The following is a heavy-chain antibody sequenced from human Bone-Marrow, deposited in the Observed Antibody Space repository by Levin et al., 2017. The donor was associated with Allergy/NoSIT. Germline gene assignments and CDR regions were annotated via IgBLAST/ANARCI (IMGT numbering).Heavy chain of an antibody. D-gene: IGHD2-21*01. Sequence: GGSLRLSCATSGFTLRSYGMHWVRQAPGKGLEWLAVIPYDENNRKYGDAVKGRFTISRDISKNTVYLQMYNLRAEDTAVYYCARDRRAFCGGDCYSDYWGQGTLVTVSS. CDR1: GFTLRSYG. J-gene: IGHJ4*02. V-gene: IGHV3-33*05. CDR3: ARDRRAFCGGDCYSDY. CDR2: IPYDENNR.